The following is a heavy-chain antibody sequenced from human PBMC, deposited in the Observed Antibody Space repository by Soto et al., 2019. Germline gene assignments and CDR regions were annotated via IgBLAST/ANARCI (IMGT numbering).Heavy chain of an antibody. CDR2: ISSTTNYI. CDR3: ARESEDLTSNFDY. Sequence: EVQLVESGGGLVKPGGSLRLSGAASGFTFTRYSMNWFRQAPGKGLEWVSSISSTTNYIYYADSMKGRFTVSRDNAKNSVYLEMNSLSAEDTAVYYCARESEDLTSNFDYWGQGTLVTVSS. CDR1: GFTFTRYS. J-gene: IGHJ4*02. V-gene: IGHV3-21*01.